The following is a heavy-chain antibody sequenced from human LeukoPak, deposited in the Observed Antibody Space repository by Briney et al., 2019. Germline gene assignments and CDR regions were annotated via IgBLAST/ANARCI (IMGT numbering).Heavy chain of an antibody. D-gene: IGHD4-4*01. CDR1: GDSVSSNSAA. Sequence: SQTLSLTCAISGDSVSSNSAAWNWIRQSPSRGLEWLGRTYYRSKWYNDYAVSVKSRITINPDTSKNQFSLQLNSETPEDTAVYYCARMGGITVIPTVYYGMDVWGQGTTVTVSS. CDR2: TYYRSKWYN. CDR3: ARMGGITVIPTVYYGMDV. V-gene: IGHV6-1*01. J-gene: IGHJ6*02.